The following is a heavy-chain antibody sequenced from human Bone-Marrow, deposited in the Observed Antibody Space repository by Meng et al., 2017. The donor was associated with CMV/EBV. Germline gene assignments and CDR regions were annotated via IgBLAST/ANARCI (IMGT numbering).Heavy chain of an antibody. CDR2: IKSKTDGGTT. Sequence: GGSLRLSCAASGFTFSSYWMSWVRQAPGKGLEWVGRIKSKTDGGTTDYAAPVKGRFTISRGDSKNTLYLQMNSLKTEDTAVYYCIYDFWSGSIRSPDYWGQGTLVTVSS. D-gene: IGHD3-3*01. CDR1: GFTFSSYW. CDR3: IYDFWSGSIRSPDY. V-gene: IGHV3-15*01. J-gene: IGHJ4*02.